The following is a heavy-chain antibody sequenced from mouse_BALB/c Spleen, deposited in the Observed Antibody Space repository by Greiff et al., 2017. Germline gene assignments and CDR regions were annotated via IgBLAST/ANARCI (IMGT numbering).Heavy chain of an antibody. CDR1: GFTFSSFG. D-gene: IGHD1-2*01. Sequence: EVKLVESGGGLVQPGGSRKLSCAASGFTFSSFGMHWVRQAPEKGLEWVAYISSGSSTIYYADIVKGRFTISRDNPKNTLFLQMTSLRSEDTAMYYCARSHYYGYGYFDVWGAGTTVTVSS. CDR2: ISSGSSTI. J-gene: IGHJ1*01. CDR3: ARSHYYGYGYFDV. V-gene: IGHV5-17*02.